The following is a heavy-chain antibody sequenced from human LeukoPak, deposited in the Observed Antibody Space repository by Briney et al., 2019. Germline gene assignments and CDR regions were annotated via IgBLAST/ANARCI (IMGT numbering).Heavy chain of an antibody. CDR1: GYTFTSYG. CDR3: ARVYYYGSGSNPENWFDP. Sequence: GASVKVSCKASGYTFTSYGISWVRQAPGQGLEWMGWISAYNGNTNYAQKLQGRVTMTTDTSTSTAYMELRSLRSDDTAVYYCARVYYYGSGSNPENWFDPWGQGTLVTVSS. J-gene: IGHJ5*02. CDR2: ISAYNGNT. D-gene: IGHD3-10*01. V-gene: IGHV1-18*01.